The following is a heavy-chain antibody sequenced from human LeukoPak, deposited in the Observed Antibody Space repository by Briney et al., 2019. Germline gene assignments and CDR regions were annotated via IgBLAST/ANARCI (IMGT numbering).Heavy chain of an antibody. CDR1: GYTFTGYY. D-gene: IGHD2-8*02. Sequence: ASVKVSCKASGYTFTGYYMHWVRQAPGQGLEWMGWINPNSGGTNYAQKFQGSVTMTRDTSISTAYMELSRLRSDDTAVYYCARAGSDQYCTGGVCYSAYWGQGTLVTVSS. CDR2: INPNSGGT. CDR3: ARAGSDQYCTGGVCYSAY. V-gene: IGHV1-2*02. J-gene: IGHJ4*02.